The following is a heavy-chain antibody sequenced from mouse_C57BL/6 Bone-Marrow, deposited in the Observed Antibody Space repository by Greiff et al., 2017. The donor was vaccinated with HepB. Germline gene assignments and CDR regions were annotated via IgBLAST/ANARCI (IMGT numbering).Heavy chain of an antibody. J-gene: IGHJ2*01. Sequence: QVQLQQPGAELVKPGASVKMSCKASGYTFTSYWITWVKQRPGQGLEWIGEIYPGSGSTNYNAKFKSKATLTVDTSSSTAYMQLSSLTSEDSAVYYCARDRGLLLHFDYWGQGTTLTVSS. D-gene: IGHD2-14*01. CDR2: IYPGSGST. V-gene: IGHV1-55*01. CDR1: GYTFTSYW. CDR3: ARDRGLLLHFDY.